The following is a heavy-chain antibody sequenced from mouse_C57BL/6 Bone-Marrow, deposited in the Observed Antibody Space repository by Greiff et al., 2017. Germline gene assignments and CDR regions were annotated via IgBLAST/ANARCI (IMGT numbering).Heavy chain of an antibody. Sequence: QVHVKQPGTELVKPGASVKLSCKASGYTFTSYWMHWVKQRPGQGLEWIGNINPSNGGTNYNEKFKSKATLTVDKSSSTAYMQLSSLTSEDSAVYYCARSRYYYGSSLYYYAMDYWGQGTSVTVSS. V-gene: IGHV1-53*01. CDR2: INPSNGGT. D-gene: IGHD1-1*01. CDR3: ARSRYYYGSSLYYYAMDY. J-gene: IGHJ4*01. CDR1: GYTFTSYW.